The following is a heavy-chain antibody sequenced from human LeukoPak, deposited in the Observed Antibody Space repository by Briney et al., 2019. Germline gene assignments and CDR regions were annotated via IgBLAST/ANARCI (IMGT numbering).Heavy chain of an antibody. J-gene: IGHJ4*02. CDR3: AREPQGYYDSSGYYDY. Sequence: PSETLSLTCTVSGGSISSSSYYWGWIRQPPGKGLEWIGSIYYSGSTYYNPSLKSRVTISVDTSKNQFSLKLNSVTAADTAVYWCAREPQGYYDSSGYYDYWGQGTLVTVSA. CDR1: GGSISSSSYY. V-gene: IGHV4-39*07. CDR2: IYYSGST. D-gene: IGHD3-22*01.